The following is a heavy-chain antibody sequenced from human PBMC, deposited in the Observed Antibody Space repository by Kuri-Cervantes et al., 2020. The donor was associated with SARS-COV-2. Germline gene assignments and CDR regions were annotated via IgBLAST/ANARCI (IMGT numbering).Heavy chain of an antibody. CDR3: VRHKAAAGIVAPD. CDR2: VSWNGSRT. D-gene: IGHD6-13*01. CDR1: GLTFSTFA. V-gene: IGHV3-19*01. J-gene: IGHJ4*02. Sequence: GESLKISCAASGLTFSTFAMNWVRQAPGKGLEWVSGVSWNGSRTHYADSVKGRFIISRDNSRNFLHQQMNSLRPEDMAVYYCVRHKAAAGIVAPDWGQGTLVTVSS.